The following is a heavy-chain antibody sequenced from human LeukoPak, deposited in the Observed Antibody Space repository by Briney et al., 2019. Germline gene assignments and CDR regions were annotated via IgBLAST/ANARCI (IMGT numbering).Heavy chain of an antibody. CDR3: AKEEWLLAVYFDY. J-gene: IGHJ4*02. D-gene: IGHD3-3*01. CDR2: ISGSGGST. V-gene: IGHV3-23*01. CDR1: GFTFSNYA. Sequence: GGSLTLSCAASGFTFSNYAMSWVRQAPGKGLEWVSTISGSGGSTYYADSVKGQFTISRDNSKNTLYLQMNSLRAEDTAVYYCAKEEWLLAVYFDYWARGPWSPSPQ.